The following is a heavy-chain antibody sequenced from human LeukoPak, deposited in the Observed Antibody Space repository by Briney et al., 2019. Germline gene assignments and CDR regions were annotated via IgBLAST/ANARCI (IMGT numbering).Heavy chain of an antibody. CDR2: ISVYNGNT. CDR1: GYTFNSYD. V-gene: IGHV1-18*01. Sequence: ASVKVSCKASGYTFNSYDINWVRQAPGQGLEWMGWISVYNGNTNYAQKLQGRVTMTTDTSTSTAYMELRSLRSDDTAVYYCAGHLTHYYDSSDYSDYWGQGTLVTVSS. J-gene: IGHJ4*02. D-gene: IGHD3-22*01. CDR3: AGHLTHYYDSSDYSDY.